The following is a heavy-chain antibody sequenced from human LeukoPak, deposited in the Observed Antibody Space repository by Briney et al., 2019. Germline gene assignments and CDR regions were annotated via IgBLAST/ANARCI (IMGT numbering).Heavy chain of an antibody. CDR1: GFTFSSYA. CDR2: ISGSGGST. Sequence: GGSLRLSCAASGFTFSSYAMSWVRQTPGKGLEWVSAISGSGGSTYYADSVKGRFTISRDNSKNTLYLQMNSLRAEDTAVYYCAKDGSGSSIAEWGYWGQGTLVTVSS. J-gene: IGHJ4*02. V-gene: IGHV3-23*01. D-gene: IGHD3-10*01. CDR3: AKDGSGSSIAEWGY.